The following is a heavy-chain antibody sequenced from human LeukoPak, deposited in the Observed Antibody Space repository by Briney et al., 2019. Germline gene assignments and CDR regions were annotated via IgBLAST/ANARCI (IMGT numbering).Heavy chain of an antibody. CDR2: ITASGAST. CDR3: AKDVYCSGGSCYLSNWFDP. V-gene: IGHV3-23*01. Sequence: GGSLRLSCAGSGFTFMKYSMTWVRQAPGKGLEWVSGITASGASTDYADSVKGRFTISRDNSKNTLYLQMDSLRADDTAVYYCAKDVYCSGGSCYLSNWFDPWGQGTLVTVSS. D-gene: IGHD2-15*01. J-gene: IGHJ5*02. CDR1: GFTFMKYS.